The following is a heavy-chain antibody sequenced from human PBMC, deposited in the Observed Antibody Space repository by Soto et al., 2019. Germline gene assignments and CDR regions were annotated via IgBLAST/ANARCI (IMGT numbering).Heavy chain of an antibody. CDR3: ARHGTTFELSIDY. V-gene: IGHV3-33*01. J-gene: IGHJ4*02. Sequence: GGSLRLSCAASGFTFSSYGMHWVRQAPGKGLEWVAVIWYDGSNKYYADSVKGRFTISRDNSKNTLYLQMNSLRAEDTAVYYCARHGTTFELSIDYWGQGTLVTVSS. CDR1: GFTFSSYG. D-gene: IGHD1-7*01. CDR2: IWYDGSNK.